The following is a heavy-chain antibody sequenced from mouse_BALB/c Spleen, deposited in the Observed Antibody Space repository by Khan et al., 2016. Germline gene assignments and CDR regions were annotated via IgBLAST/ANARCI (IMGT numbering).Heavy chain of an antibody. CDR1: GYSITSDYA. Sequence: EVKLLESGPGLVKPSQSLSLTCTVTGYSITSDYAWNWIRQFPGNKLEWMGYISYSGSTSYNPSLKSRISITRDTSKNQFFLQLNSVTTEDTATYYCARRNYFDYWGKGTTLTVSS. CDR2: ISYSGST. J-gene: IGHJ2*01. CDR3: ARRNYFDY. V-gene: IGHV3-2*02.